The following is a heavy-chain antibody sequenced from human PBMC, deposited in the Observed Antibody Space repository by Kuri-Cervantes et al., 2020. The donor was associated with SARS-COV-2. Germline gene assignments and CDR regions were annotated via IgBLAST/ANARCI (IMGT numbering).Heavy chain of an antibody. V-gene: IGHV4-59*01. D-gene: IGHD3-3*01. CDR2: IYYSGST. CDR3: ARVEHRGYDFWSGYYNYYYYGMDV. CDR1: GGSISGYD. Sequence: SETLSLTCTVSGGSISGYDWSWIRQPPGRGLEWIGYIYYSGSTNYNPSLKSRVTISVDTSKNQFSLKLSSVTAADTAVYYCARVEHRGYDFWSGYYNYYYYGMDVWGQGTTVTVSS. J-gene: IGHJ6*02.